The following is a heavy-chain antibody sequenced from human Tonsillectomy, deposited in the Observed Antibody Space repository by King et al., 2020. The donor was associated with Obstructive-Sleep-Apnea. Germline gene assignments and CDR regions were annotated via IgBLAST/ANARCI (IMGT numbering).Heavy chain of an antibody. CDR2: ISYNGRSI. D-gene: IGHD1-14*01. CDR1: GFIFSDYA. V-gene: IGHV3-30*04. Sequence: VQLVESGGGVVQPGRSLRLSCAASGFIFSDYAMNWVRQAPGKGLEWVATISYNGRSIYYADSVKGRFTISRDNSRNTLYLQMNSLRTEDTAVYYCATSDGKLSYFDYWGQGTLVTVSS. J-gene: IGHJ4*02. CDR3: ATSDGKLSYFDY.